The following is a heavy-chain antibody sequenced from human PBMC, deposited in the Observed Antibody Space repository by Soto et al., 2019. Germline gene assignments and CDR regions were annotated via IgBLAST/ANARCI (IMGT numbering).Heavy chain of an antibody. J-gene: IGHJ3*01. CDR2: IGGTDGDSDGVP. D-gene: IGHD7-27*01. V-gene: IGHV3-23*01. CDR1: GFILNNYA. CDR3: VKRGRNWGAFAF. Sequence: VQLLESGGDLVQPGGSLRLSCVASGFILNNYAMSWVRQAPGKGLEWVSTIGGTDGDSDGVPWYEDSVKGRLTISTDSSANTLFLHMDNLRAEDSAIFYCVKRGRNWGAFAFWGQGPTVVVSS.